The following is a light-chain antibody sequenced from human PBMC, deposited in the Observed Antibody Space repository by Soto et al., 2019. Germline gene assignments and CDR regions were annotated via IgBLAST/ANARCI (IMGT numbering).Light chain of an antibody. CDR1: QSVSSSY. Sequence: EIVLTQSPGTLSLSPGERATLSCRASQSVSSSYLAWYQQKPGQAPRLLIYGASSRATGIPDRFSGSGSGTDFTLTISRLEPEDFAVYYCQQYGLPTTFGQGTKVEIK. J-gene: IGKJ1*01. V-gene: IGKV3-20*01. CDR3: QQYGLPTT. CDR2: GAS.